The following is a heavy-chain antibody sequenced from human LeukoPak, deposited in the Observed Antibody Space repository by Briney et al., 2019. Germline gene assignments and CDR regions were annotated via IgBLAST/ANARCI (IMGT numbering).Heavy chain of an antibody. CDR1: GFTFSSYG. J-gene: IGHJ4*02. V-gene: IGHV3-23*01. D-gene: IGHD3-10*01. CDR2: ISGSGGST. CDR3: AKGGSGSYSLYYYFDY. Sequence: GGSLRLSCAASGFTFSSYGMSWVRQAPGKGLEWVSAISGSGGSTYYADSVKGRFTISRDNSKNTLYLQMNSLRAEDTAVYYCAKGGSGSYSLYYYFDYWGQGTLVTVSS.